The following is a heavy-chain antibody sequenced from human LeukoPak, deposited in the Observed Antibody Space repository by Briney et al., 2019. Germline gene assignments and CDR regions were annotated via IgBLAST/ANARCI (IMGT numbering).Heavy chain of an antibody. J-gene: IGHJ3*02. Sequence: SETLSLTCTVSGGSINNYYWSWIRQPAGKGLEWIGRIYTRGSTNYNPSPKSRVTMSVDTSRNQFSLKLSSVTAADTAVYYCARGRYCSADICSGGDAFDIWGQGTMVSVSS. V-gene: IGHV4-4*07. CDR2: IYTRGST. D-gene: IGHD2-15*01. CDR3: ARGRYCSADICSGGDAFDI. CDR1: GGSINNYY.